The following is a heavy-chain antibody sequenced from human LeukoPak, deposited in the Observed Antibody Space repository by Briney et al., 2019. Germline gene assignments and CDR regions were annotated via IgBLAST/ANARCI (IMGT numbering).Heavy chain of an antibody. CDR3: ARGNSYGYGNAFDI. D-gene: IGHD5-18*01. J-gene: IGHJ3*02. V-gene: IGHV3-33*08. CDR2: IWYDGSNK. CDR1: GFTFSSYA. Sequence: GGSLRLSCAASGFTFSSYAMSWVRQAPGKGLEWVAVIWYDGSNKYYADSVKGRFTISRDNSKNTLYLQMNSLRAEDTAVYYCARGNSYGYGNAFDIWGQGTMVTVSS.